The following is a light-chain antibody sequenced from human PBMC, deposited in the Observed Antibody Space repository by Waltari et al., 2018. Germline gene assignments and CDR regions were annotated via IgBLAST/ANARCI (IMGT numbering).Light chain of an antibody. CDR3: GTWDSSLSTVV. V-gene: IGLV1-51*01. CDR2: DND. Sequence: SFLTQPPSLPAAPGQKVPISCSVRTPDIGSYFLSWYQLLPRTAPKLLFYDNDKRPSGTPDRFSASKSGTSATLAITGLQTGDEAHYYCGTWDSSLSTVVFGGGTKLTVL. J-gene: IGLJ3*02. CDR1: TPDIGSYF.